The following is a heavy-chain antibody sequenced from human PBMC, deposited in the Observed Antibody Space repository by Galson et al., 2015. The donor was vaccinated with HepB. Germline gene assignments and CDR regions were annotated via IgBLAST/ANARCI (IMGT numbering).Heavy chain of an antibody. D-gene: IGHD3-10*01. CDR3: ARRTITLVRGVIIHYYFDY. CDR1: GYSFPSYW. J-gene: IGHJ4*02. Sequence: QSGAEVKKPGESLRISCKGSGYSFPSYWISWVRQMPGKGLEWLGRIDPSDSYTNYSPSFQGHVTISADKSISTAYLQWSSLKASDTAMYYCARRTITLVRGVIIHYYFDYWGQGTLVTVSS. CDR2: IDPSDSYT. V-gene: IGHV5-10-1*01.